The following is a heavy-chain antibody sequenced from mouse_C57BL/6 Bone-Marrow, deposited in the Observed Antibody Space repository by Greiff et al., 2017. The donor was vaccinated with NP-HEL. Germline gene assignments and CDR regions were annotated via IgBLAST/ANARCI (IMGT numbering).Heavy chain of an antibody. CDR1: GFTFSSYA. CDR3: ARDRTWKGYFDV. V-gene: IGHV5-4*01. J-gene: IGHJ1*03. Sequence: EVHLVESGGGLVKPGGSLKLSCAASGFTFSSYAMSWVRQTPEKRLEWVATISDGGSYTYYPDNVKGRFTISRDNAKNNLYLQMSHLKSEDTAMYYCARDRTWKGYFDVWGTGTTVTVSS. CDR2: ISDGGSYT.